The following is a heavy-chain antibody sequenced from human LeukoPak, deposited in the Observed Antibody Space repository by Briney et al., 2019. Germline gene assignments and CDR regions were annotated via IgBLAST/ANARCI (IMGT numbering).Heavy chain of an antibody. CDR1: GDSITGYY. J-gene: IGHJ4*02. CDR3: ARTGRHYDYVWGSYRYYFDY. CDR2: IYYTGNT. V-gene: IGHV4-39*07. Sequence: SETLSLTCTVSGDSITGYYWGWIRQPPGKGLEWIGNIYYTGNTYYNASLKSRVTISVDTSKNQFSLKLSSVTAADTAVYYCARTGRHYDYVWGSYRYYFDYWGQGTLVTVSS. D-gene: IGHD3-16*02.